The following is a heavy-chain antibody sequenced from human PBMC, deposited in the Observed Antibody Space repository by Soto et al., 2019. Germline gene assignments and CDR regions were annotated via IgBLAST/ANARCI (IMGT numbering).Heavy chain of an antibody. CDR1: GGSIGSSSYY. CDR3: AGYDILTGYFPRSSGSENFDY. Sequence: SETLSLTCTVSGGSIGSSSYYWGWIRQPPGKGLEWIGSIYYSGSTYYNPSLKSRVTISVDTSKNQFSLKLSSVTAADTAVYYCAGYDILTGYFPRSSGSENFDYWGQGTLVTVSS. CDR2: IYYSGST. J-gene: IGHJ4*02. D-gene: IGHD3-9*01. V-gene: IGHV4-39*01.